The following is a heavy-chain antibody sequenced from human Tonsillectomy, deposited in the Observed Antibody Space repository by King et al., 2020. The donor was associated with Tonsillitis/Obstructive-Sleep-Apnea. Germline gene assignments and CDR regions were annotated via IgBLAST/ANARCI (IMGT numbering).Heavy chain of an antibody. CDR1: GFIFSSYA. CDR3: ARDDGVGAKGY. D-gene: IGHD1-26*01. CDR2: ISYDGSNK. J-gene: IGHJ4*02. Sequence: VQLVESGGGVVQPGRSLRLSCAASGFIFSSYAMHWVRQAPGKGLEWVAVISYDGSNKYYADSVKGRFTISRDNSKNTLFLQMNSLRAEDTAVYFCARDDGVGAKGYWGQGXLVTVSS. V-gene: IGHV3-30*04.